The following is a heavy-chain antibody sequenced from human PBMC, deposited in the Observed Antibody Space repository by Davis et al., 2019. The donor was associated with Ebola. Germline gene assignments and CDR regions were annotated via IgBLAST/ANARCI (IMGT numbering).Heavy chain of an antibody. D-gene: IGHD5-24*01. Sequence: ASVKVSCKASGYTFTSYYMHWVRQAPGQGPEWMGMINPSGGGTRYAEKFQGRVTMTSDTSISTAYMNLGSLTSDDTAVYYCATQMGRIAPRPAFNIWGQGTLVSVSS. J-gene: IGHJ3*02. CDR3: ATQMGRIAPRPAFNI. CDR2: INPSGGGT. CDR1: GYTFTSYY. V-gene: IGHV1-2*02.